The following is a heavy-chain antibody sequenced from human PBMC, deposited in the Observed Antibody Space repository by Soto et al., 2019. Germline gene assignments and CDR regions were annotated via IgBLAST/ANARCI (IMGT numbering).Heavy chain of an antibody. CDR1: GFTFSNYA. D-gene: IGHD3-22*01. V-gene: IGHV3-23*01. Sequence: EVQLLESGGGLAQPGASLRLSCAASGFTFSNYAMSWVRQAPGKGLEWVSSITGSGDYTYYADSVKGRFTISIDNSKNTLYLQMNSLRAGDTAVYYCAKARYFDSTGYLYYFDYWGQGTLITVSS. CDR3: AKARYFDSTGYLYYFDY. J-gene: IGHJ4*02. CDR2: ITGSGDYT.